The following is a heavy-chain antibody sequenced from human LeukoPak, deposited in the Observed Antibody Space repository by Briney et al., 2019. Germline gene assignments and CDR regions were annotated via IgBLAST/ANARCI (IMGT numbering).Heavy chain of an antibody. CDR3: AKALYCSGGGCYGEDY. J-gene: IGHJ4*02. D-gene: IGHD2-15*01. V-gene: IGHV4-34*01. Sequence: SHTLSLTCAVSAGTFSGYYWSRIPQPPGNGLEWIGEINHSGSTNYNPSLKSRVTISVGTFKNQFSLKLSSVTAADTAVYYCAKALYCSGGGCYGEDYWGQGTLVTVSS. CDR1: AGTFSGYY. CDR2: INHSGST.